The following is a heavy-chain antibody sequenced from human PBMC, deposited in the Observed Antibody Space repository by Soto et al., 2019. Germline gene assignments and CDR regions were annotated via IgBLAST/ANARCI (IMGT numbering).Heavy chain of an antibody. J-gene: IGHJ4*02. Sequence: ASVKVSCKASGYTFSSYYMHWVRQATGQGLEWMGWMNPSSGNTGYVQKFQGRVTMTRNTSTSTAYMELTSLTSDDTAVYYCARTRLCGGDCYSAYYFDFWGQGALVTVSS. CDR1: GYTFSSYY. CDR3: ARTRLCGGDCYSAYYFDF. CDR2: MNPSSGNT. D-gene: IGHD2-21*02. V-gene: IGHV1-8*02.